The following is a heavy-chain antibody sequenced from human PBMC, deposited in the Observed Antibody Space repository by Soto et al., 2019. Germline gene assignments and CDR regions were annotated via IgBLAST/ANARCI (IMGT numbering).Heavy chain of an antibody. D-gene: IGHD1-1*01. Sequence: SETLSLTCTVSGYSINSGYIWGCVRRPPGQGLDWIGSRYSTGTTYYNPSLRRRVKMSVDTSKNQLSLVLRSVTAADTAVYYCVARATVVNSPWFDPWGQGTQVTVYS. CDR3: VARATVVNSPWFDP. V-gene: IGHV4-38-2*02. J-gene: IGHJ5*02. CDR2: RYSTGTT. CDR1: GYSINSGYI.